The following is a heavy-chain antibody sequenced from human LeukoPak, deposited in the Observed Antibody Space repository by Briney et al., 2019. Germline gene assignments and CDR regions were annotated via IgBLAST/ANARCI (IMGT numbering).Heavy chain of an antibody. CDR3: ARENGDYVFFDY. D-gene: IGHD4-17*01. V-gene: IGHV4-30-2*05. Sequence: PSETLSLTCAVSGGSISSGGYSWSWIRQPPGKGLEWIGYIYHSGSTYYNPSLKSRVTISVDTSKNQFSLKLSSVTAADTAVYYCARENGDYVFFDYWGQGTLVTVSS. J-gene: IGHJ4*02. CDR1: GGSISSGGYS. CDR2: IYHSGST.